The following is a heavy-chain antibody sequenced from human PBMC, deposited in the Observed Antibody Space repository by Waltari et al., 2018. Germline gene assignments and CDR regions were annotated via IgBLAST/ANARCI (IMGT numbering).Heavy chain of an antibody. J-gene: IGHJ1*01. CDR2: IFADGTT. CDR3: SRGGHPNS. Sequence: EVLLQQFGGGLVQPGGSLNLSSGVSWSNIDSNYMSWLRPAPGKGLEWISVIFADGTTHYSDAVRGRFVISRDKSENTLYLQMNIVRPDDSSVYYCSRGGHPNSWGQGTLVTVSS. CDR1: WSNIDSNY. V-gene: IGHV3-66*02. D-gene: IGHD2-15*01.